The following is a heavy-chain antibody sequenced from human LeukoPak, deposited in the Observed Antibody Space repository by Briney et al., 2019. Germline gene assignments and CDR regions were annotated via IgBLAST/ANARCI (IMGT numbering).Heavy chain of an antibody. CDR1: GGTFSSYA. D-gene: IGHD4-17*01. Sequence: SVKVSCKASGGTFSSYAISWLRQAPGQGLEWMGRIIPILGIANYAQKFQGRVTITADKSTSTAYMELGSLRSEDTAVYYCAISGRSTDYGDYPSFDYWGQGTLVTVSS. V-gene: IGHV1-69*04. CDR2: IIPILGIA. CDR3: AISGRSTDYGDYPSFDY. J-gene: IGHJ4*02.